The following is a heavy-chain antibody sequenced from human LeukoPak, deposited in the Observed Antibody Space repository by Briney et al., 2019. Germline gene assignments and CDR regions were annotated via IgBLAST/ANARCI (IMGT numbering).Heavy chain of an antibody. CDR2: INPNSGGT. CDR1: GYTFTGYY. D-gene: IGHD3-9*01. Sequence: ASVKVSCKASGYTFTGYYMHWVRQAPGQGLEWMGWINPNSGGTNYAQKFQGRVTMTRDTSISTAYMELSRLRSYDTAVYYCATYYDILTGTVFDYWGRGTLVTVSS. V-gene: IGHV1-2*02. CDR3: ATYYDILTGTVFDY. J-gene: IGHJ4*02.